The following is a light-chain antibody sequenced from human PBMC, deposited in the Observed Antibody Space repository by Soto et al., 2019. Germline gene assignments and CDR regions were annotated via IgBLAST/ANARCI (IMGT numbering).Light chain of an antibody. CDR3: QHYGTSPHT. V-gene: IGKV3-20*01. CDR2: DAT. Sequence: ELVLTQSPGTLSLSPGEGATLSCRASQSVSNNFLAWYQHTPDQAPRLLTYDATSRPTGIPDRFRGSGSGTDFTLTISRLETEDFSVYYWQHYGTSPHTFGQGTKVEIK. CDR1: QSVSNNF. J-gene: IGKJ2*01.